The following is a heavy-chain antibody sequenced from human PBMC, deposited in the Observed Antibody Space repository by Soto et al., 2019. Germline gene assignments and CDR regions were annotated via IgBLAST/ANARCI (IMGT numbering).Heavy chain of an antibody. J-gene: IGHJ4*02. CDR2: ISAYNGNT. CDR3: ARVGYYDSSGFLDY. V-gene: IGHV1-18*01. Sequence: ASVKVSCKASGYTFTSYGISWVRQAPGQGLEWMGWISAYNGNTNYAQKLQGRVAMTTDTSTSTAYMELRSLRSDDTAVYYCARVGYYDSSGFLDYWGQGTLVTVSA. D-gene: IGHD3-22*01. CDR1: GYTFTSYG.